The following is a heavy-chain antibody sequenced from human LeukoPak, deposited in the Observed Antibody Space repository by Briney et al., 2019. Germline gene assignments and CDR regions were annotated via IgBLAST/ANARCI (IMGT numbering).Heavy chain of an antibody. CDR3: ARHRGRAAAPPKYQKYYYYGMDV. D-gene: IGHD6-13*01. CDR2: IYPGDSDT. J-gene: IGHJ6*02. V-gene: IGHV5-51*01. Sequence: AGESLKISCKGSGYSFTSYWIGWVRQMPGKGLEWMGIIYPGDSDTRYSPSFQGQVTISADKSISTAYLQWGSLKASDTAMYYCARHRGRAAAPPKYQKYYYYGMDVWGQGTTVTVSS. CDR1: GYSFTSYW.